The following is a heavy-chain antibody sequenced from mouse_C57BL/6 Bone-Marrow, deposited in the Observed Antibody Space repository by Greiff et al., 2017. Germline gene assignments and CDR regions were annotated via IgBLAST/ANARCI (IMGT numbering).Heavy chain of an antibody. Sequence: DVHLVDSGGGLVKPGGSLKLSCAASGFTFSSYAMSWVRQTPEKRLEWVATISAGGSYTYYPDNVKGRFTISRDNAKNTLYLQMSHLKSEDTAMYYCAYDDGPLFAYWGQGTLVTVSA. CDR2: ISAGGSYT. D-gene: IGHD2-4*01. V-gene: IGHV5-4*01. J-gene: IGHJ3*01. CDR1: GFTFSSYA. CDR3: AYDDGPLFAY.